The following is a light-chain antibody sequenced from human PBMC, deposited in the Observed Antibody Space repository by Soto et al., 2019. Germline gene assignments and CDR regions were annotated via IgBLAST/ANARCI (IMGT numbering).Light chain of an antibody. CDR3: QQLNNFPRT. J-gene: IGKJ1*01. CDR2: GAS. V-gene: IGKV1-9*01. Sequence: DIQLTQSPSFLSASVGDRVTITCRASQGISSYLAWYQQRPGKAPKLLMYGASTLQSGVPSRFSGSASWTKFTLTINNLQPEDFATYYCQQLNNFPRTFGQGTKVE. CDR1: QGISSY.